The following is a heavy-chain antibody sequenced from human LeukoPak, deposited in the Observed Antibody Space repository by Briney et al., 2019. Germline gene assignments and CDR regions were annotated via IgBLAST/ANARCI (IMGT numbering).Heavy chain of an antibody. CDR3: ARDGRVEGMDV. CDR1: GFTFSDYY. J-gene: IGHJ6*02. D-gene: IGHD2-15*01. Sequence: PGGSLRLSCADPGFTFSDYYMSWIRQAPRKGLECVSYIISSSSYTHYAGSVKGRFTISRDNAKNSLYLQMNSLRAEDTAVYCCARDGRVEGMDVWGQGTTVTVSS. CDR2: IISSSSYT. V-gene: IGHV3-11*05.